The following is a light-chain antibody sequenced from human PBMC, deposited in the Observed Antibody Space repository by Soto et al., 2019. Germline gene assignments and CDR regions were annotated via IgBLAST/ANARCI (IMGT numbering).Light chain of an antibody. CDR2: EDT. CDR3: SSYAGSTTYVV. J-gene: IGLJ2*01. Sequence: QSVLTQPASVSGSPGQSITISCTGTSSDVGSYNLVSWYQQHPGKAPKLMIYEDTERPSGVSNRFSGSKSGNTASLTISGLQAEDEADYYCSSYAGSTTYVVFGGGTKLTVL. CDR1: SSDVGSYNL. V-gene: IGLV2-23*01.